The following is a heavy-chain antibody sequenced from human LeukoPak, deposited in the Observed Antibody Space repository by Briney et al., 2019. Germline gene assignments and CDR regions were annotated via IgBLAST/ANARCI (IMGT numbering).Heavy chain of an antibody. Sequence: SETLSLTCAVYGGSFSGYYWSWIRQPPGKGLEWIGSIYYSGSTYYNPSLKSRVTISVDTSKNQFSLKLSSATAADTAVYYCRRYYYDSSGYTFDYWGQGTLVTVSS. CDR1: GGSFSGYY. CDR2: IYYSGST. CDR3: RRYYYDSSGYTFDY. V-gene: IGHV4-34*01. D-gene: IGHD3-22*01. J-gene: IGHJ4*02.